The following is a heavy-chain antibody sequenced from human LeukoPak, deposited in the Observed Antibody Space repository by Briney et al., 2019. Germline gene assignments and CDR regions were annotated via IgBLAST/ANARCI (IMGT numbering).Heavy chain of an antibody. V-gene: IGHV3-30-3*01. J-gene: IGHJ3*02. Sequence: GRSLRLSCAASGFTFSSYAMHWVRQAPGKGLEWVAVISYDGNNKYYADSVKGRFTISRDNSKNTLYLQMNSLRAEDTAVYYCARVSLVGGDYDSFDAFDIWGQGTMVTVSS. CDR1: GFTFSSYA. CDR2: ISYDGNNK. D-gene: IGHD3-22*01. CDR3: ARVSLVGGDYDSFDAFDI.